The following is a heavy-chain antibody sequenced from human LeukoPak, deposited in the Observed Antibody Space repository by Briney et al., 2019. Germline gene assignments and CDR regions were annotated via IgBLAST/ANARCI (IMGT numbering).Heavy chain of an antibody. CDR3: ARDTSPGLLRYFDWSPRSGTDYYYYYGMDV. CDR2: ISAYNGNT. V-gene: IGHV1-18*01. D-gene: IGHD3-9*01. J-gene: IGHJ6*02. CDR1: GYTFTSYG. Sequence: EASVKVSCKASGYTFTSYGISWVRQAPGQGLEWMGWISAYNGNTNYAQKLQGRVTMTTDTSTSTAYMELRSLRSDDTAVYYCARDTSPGLLRYFDWSPRSGTDYYYYYGMDVWGQGTTVTVSS.